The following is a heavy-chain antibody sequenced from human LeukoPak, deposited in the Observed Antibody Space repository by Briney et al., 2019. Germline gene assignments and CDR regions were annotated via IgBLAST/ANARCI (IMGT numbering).Heavy chain of an antibody. V-gene: IGHV3-53*01. J-gene: IGHJ4*01. CDR2: TFPGGST. Sequence: SGGALRLSCAASGLSVSSSYMSWVRQAPGKGLEWVSNTFPGGSTYSADSVKGRFTLSRDSSKNTIYLQMNSLRAEDTAVYYCARYFRSGFVHWGHGTLVTVSP. D-gene: IGHD3-10*02. CDR1: GLSVSSSY. CDR3: ARYFRSGFVH.